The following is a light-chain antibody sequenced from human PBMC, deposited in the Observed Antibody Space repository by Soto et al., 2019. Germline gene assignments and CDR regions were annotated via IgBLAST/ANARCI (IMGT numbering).Light chain of an antibody. CDR2: DTS. Sequence: ETVLTQSPVTLSLSPGETATLSCRASQSVERYLAWYQQKPGQAPRLLIYDTSNRATGIPARFSGSGSGTDFTLTIISLEPEDFAVYYCQQRRNWPPITFGQGTRLEIK. V-gene: IGKV3-11*01. J-gene: IGKJ5*01. CDR1: QSVERY. CDR3: QQRRNWPPIT.